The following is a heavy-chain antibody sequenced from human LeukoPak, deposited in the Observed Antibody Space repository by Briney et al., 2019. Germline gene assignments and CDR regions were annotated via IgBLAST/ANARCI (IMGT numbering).Heavy chain of an antibody. CDR2: IYPADSDT. V-gene: IGHV5-51*01. J-gene: IGHJ6*03. Sequence: GESLKISCKGSGYSFTSYWIGWVRQMPGEGLEWMGIIYPADSDTRYSPSFQGQVTISADKSISTAYLQWSSLKASDTAIYYCARHVDYYDSSGYPAYYMDVWGKGTTVTISS. D-gene: IGHD3-22*01. CDR3: ARHVDYYDSSGYPAYYMDV. CDR1: GYSFTSYW.